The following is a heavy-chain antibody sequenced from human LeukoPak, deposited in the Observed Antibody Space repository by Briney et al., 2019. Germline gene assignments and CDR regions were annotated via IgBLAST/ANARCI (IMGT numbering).Heavy chain of an antibody. Sequence: GGSLRLSCAASGFTFSSYAMSWVRQAPGKGLEWVSAISGSSATTYYADSVKGRFTISRDNSNNTLYLQMNSLRAEDTAVYYCAKSVPSGDYDSTGYSFDYWGQGTLVTVSS. J-gene: IGHJ4*02. V-gene: IGHV3-23*01. CDR1: GFTFSSYA. CDR3: AKSVPSGDYDSTGYSFDY. D-gene: IGHD3-22*01. CDR2: ISGSSATT.